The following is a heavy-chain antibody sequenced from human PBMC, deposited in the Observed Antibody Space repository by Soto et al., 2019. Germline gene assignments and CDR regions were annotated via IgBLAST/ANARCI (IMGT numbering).Heavy chain of an antibody. V-gene: IGHV1-18*01. Sequence: ASVKVSCKASGFTFSNYGLNWVRQAPGQGLEWMGWVSANNGHTNYAQNLQGRVSMTTDTSTSTAYMELRGLTFDDTAVYYCARDIGSGAAIHFFYYYAMDVWGQGTTVTVSS. CDR1: GFTFSNYG. CDR3: ARDIGSGAAIHFFYYYAMDV. CDR2: VSANNGHT. J-gene: IGHJ6*02. D-gene: IGHD3-3*01.